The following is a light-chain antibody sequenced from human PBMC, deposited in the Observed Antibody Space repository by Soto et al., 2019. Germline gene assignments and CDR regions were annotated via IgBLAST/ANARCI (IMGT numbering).Light chain of an antibody. J-gene: IGKJ2*01. CDR1: QSISSW. V-gene: IGKV1-5*01. Sequence: DIQMTQSPSTLSASVGDRVTITCRASQSISSWLAWYQQKPGKAPKLLIYHASSLESGVPSRFSGSGSGTEFTLTIISLQPDDFATYYCQQYNSYSTFGQGTKLEIK. CDR2: HAS. CDR3: QQYNSYST.